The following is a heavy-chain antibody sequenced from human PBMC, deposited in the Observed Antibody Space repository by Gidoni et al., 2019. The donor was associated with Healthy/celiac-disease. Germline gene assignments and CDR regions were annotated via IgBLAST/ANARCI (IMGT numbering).Heavy chain of an antibody. Sequence: QVQLQESGPGLVKPSQTLSLTCSVSGGSISSGDFYWSWIRQPPGKGLEWIGYIYYSWSTYYNPSLKSRVTISVDTSKKQFSLKLSSVTTADTAVYYCARGTTVVNLSAFDIWGQGTMVTVSS. CDR1: GGSISSGDFY. J-gene: IGHJ3*02. CDR3: ARGTTVVNLSAFDI. CDR2: IYYSWST. D-gene: IGHD4-17*01. V-gene: IGHV4-30-4*01.